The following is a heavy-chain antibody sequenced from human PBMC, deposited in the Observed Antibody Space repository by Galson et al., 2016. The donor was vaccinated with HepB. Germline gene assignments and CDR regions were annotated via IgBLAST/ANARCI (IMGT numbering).Heavy chain of an antibody. J-gene: IGHJ4*02. V-gene: IGHV1-18*01. Sequence: SVKVSCKASGYAFINYGVIWVRQAPGQGFEWMGWISGYNGKTNYAQNLQGRVTMTTDTSTSTAYMELRSLRSDDTAVYYCARIPHIDSSSPYYFDYWGQGILVTVSS. CDR3: ARIPHIDSSSPYYFDY. CDR2: ISGYNGKT. CDR1: GYAFINYG. D-gene: IGHD3-9*01.